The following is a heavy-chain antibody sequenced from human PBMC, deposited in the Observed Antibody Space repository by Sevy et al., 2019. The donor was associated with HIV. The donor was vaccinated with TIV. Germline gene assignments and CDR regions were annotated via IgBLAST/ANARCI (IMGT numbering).Heavy chain of an antibody. J-gene: IGHJ4*02. D-gene: IGHD3-10*01. V-gene: IGHV3-73*01. CDR2: IRSKANNYAT. CDR3: TTLLGVPFDY. Sequence: GGSLRLSCAVSGFNFIVSAMHWVRQASGKGLEWLGRIRSKANNYATAYSTSVKGRFTMSRDDSKSTAYLQMNSLKSEDTALYCCTTLLGVPFDYWGQGALVTVSS. CDR1: GFNFIVSA.